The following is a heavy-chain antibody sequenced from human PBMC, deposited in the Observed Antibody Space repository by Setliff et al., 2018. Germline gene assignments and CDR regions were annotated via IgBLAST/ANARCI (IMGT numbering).Heavy chain of an antibody. J-gene: IGHJ4*02. D-gene: IGHD2-2*01. CDR3: ARVPKEYQLLLYFDY. CDR1: RGSISSHY. CDR2: IYYSGST. V-gene: IGHV4-59*11. Sequence: ASETLSLTCTVSRGSISSHYWSWIRQPPGKGLEWIGSIYYSGSTNYNPSLKSRVTISLDTSKNQFSLKLSSVTAADTAVYYCARVPKEYQLLLYFDYWGQGTLVTVSS.